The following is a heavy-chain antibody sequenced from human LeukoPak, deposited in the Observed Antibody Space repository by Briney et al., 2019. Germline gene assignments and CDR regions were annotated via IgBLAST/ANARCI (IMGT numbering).Heavy chain of an antibody. D-gene: IGHD1-26*01. CDR2: INTNSGAT. Sequence: GASVKVSCKTSGYTFTDYYMHWVRQAPGQGLEWMGWINTNSGATNYAQKFHGRVTMTRDTSITTAYTELSRLRSDDTAVYYCTIPPGVGTTTDYWGQGTLVTVSS. CDR1: GYTFTDYY. V-gene: IGHV1-2*02. J-gene: IGHJ4*02. CDR3: TIPPGVGTTTDY.